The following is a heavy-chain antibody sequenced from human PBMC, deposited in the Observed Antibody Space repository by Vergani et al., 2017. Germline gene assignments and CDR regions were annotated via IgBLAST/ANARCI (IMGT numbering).Heavy chain of an antibody. CDR3: AGAVSYSSVLYCYYGMDV. CDR2: INTSGGST. V-gene: IGHV1-46*01. J-gene: IGHJ6*02. D-gene: IGHD4-11*01. CDR1: GYTFTSYY. Sequence: QVQLVQSGAEVKKPGASVKVSCKASGYTFTSYYMHWVRQAPGQGLEWMGIINTSGGSTSYAQKFQGRVTMTRDTSTSTVYMERSSLRAEDTAVYYCAGAVSYSSVLYCYYGMDVWGQGTTVTVSS.